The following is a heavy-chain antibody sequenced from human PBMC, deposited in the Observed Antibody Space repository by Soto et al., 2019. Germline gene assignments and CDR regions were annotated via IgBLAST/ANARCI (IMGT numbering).Heavy chain of an antibody. CDR1: GFTFISYG. J-gene: IGHJ6*02. V-gene: IGHV3-30*18. Sequence: WGSLRLSCAASGFTFISYGIHLFCHSPCKGLEWVGVISYDGSNKYYADSVKGRFTISRDNSKNTLYLQMNSLRAEDTAVYYCAKDLFPPDYYYYGMDVWGQGTTVTVSS. D-gene: IGHD2-21*01. CDR3: AKDLFPPDYYYYGMDV. CDR2: ISYDGSNK.